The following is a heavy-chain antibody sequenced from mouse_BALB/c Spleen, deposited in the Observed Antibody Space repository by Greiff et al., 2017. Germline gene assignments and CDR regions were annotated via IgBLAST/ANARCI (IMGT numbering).Heavy chain of an antibody. CDR1: GYAFSSSW. CDR2: IYPGDGDT. D-gene: IGHD2-1*01. V-gene: IGHV1-82*01. CDR3: ARETLYYGNYFDY. J-gene: IGHJ2*01. Sequence: AQLQQSGPELVKPGASVKISCKASGYAFSSSWMNWVKQRPGQGLEWIGRIYPGDGDTNYNGKFKGKATLTADKSSSTAYMQLSSLTSVDSAVYFCARETLYYGNYFDYWGQGTTLTVSS.